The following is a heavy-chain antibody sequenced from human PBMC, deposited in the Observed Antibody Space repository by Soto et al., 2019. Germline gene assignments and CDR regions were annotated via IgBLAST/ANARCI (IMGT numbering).Heavy chain of an antibody. V-gene: IGHV4-59*08. J-gene: IGHJ6*03. Sequence: PSETLSLTCTVSGGSISSYYWSWILQPPGKGLEWIGYIYYSGSTNYNPSLKSRVTISVDTSKNQFSLKLSSVTAADTAVYYCARGPRYERYLDALGKGTPVTASS. CDR2: IYYSGST. D-gene: IGHD3-9*01. CDR1: GGSISSYY. CDR3: ARGPRYERYLDA.